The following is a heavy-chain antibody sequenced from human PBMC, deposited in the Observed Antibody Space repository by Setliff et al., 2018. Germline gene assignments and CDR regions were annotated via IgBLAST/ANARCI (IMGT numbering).Heavy chain of an antibody. CDR2: IFSSGST. J-gene: IGHJ4*02. Sequence: PSETLSLTCTVSGASIRSHYWSWLRQPPGKGLEWIGYIFSSGSTNNNPSLKSRVTISVATSKPQFYLELTSVTAADTAVYYCARGRNIAARLLDSWGQGTLVTVSS. CDR3: ARGRNIAARLLDS. CDR1: GASIRSHY. D-gene: IGHD6-6*01. V-gene: IGHV4-59*11.